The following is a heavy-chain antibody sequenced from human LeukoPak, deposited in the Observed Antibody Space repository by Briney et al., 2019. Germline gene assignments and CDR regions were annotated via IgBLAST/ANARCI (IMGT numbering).Heavy chain of an antibody. V-gene: IGHV4-39*07. Sequence: SETLSLTCAVYGGSFSSYYWGWIRQPPGKGLEWIGSIYYSGSTYYNPSLKSRVTISVDTSKNQFSLKLSSVTAADTAVYFCARVVGNTALWPIDYWGQGTLVTVSS. CDR1: GGSFSSYY. D-gene: IGHD1-26*01. CDR3: ARVVGNTALWPIDY. CDR2: IYYSGST. J-gene: IGHJ4*02.